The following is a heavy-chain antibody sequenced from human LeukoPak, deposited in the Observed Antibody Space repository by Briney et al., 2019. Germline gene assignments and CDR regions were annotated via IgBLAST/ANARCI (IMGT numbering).Heavy chain of an antibody. D-gene: IGHD3-9*01. V-gene: IGHV4-59*10. Sequence: SETLSLTCAVYGGSFSGYYWSWIRQPAGKGLEWIGRIYTSGSTNYNPSLKSRVTISVDTSKNQFSLKLSSVTAADTAVYYCARANILTGYYGYWGQGTLVTVSS. CDR1: GGSFSGYY. CDR3: ARANILTGYYGY. J-gene: IGHJ4*02. CDR2: IYTSGST.